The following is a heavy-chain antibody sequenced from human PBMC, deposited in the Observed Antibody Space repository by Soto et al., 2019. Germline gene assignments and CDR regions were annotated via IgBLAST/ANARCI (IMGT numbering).Heavy chain of an antibody. CDR2: IYYSGST. D-gene: IGHD2-2*01. Sequence: PSETLSLTCTVSGGSISSGDYYWSWIRQPPGKGLEWIGYIYYSGSTYYNPSLKSRVTISVDTSKNQFCLKLSSVTAADTAVYYCARGCDSCTSPSSYGGWFDPWGQGTPVTVSS. V-gene: IGHV4-30-4*01. CDR1: GGSISSGDYY. J-gene: IGHJ5*02. CDR3: ARGCDSCTSPSSYGGWFDP.